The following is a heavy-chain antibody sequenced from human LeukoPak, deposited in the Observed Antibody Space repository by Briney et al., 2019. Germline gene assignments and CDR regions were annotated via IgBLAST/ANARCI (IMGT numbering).Heavy chain of an antibody. D-gene: IGHD2-2*01. CDR2: INPNSGGT. CDR1: GYTFTGYY. Sequence: ASVKVSCKASGYTFTGYYMHWVRQAPGQGLEWMGWINPNSGGTNYAQKFQGWVTMTRDTSISTAYMELGRLRSDDTAVYYCARESGVCSSTSCYYYYYGMDVWGQGTTVTVSS. J-gene: IGHJ6*02. CDR3: ARESGVCSSTSCYYYYYGMDV. V-gene: IGHV1-2*04.